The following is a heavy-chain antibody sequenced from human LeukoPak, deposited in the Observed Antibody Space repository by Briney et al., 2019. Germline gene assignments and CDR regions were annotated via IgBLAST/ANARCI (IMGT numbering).Heavy chain of an antibody. D-gene: IGHD6-13*01. J-gene: IGHJ3*02. Sequence: PSVKVSCNASGYTFTGYYMHWVRQAPVQGVEWMGWINPNSGGTNYAQKFQGRVTMTRDTSISTAYMELSRLRSDDTAVYYCARESSPGTAIADAFDICGQGTMVTVSS. CDR3: ARESSPGTAIADAFDI. CDR2: INPNSGGT. CDR1: GYTFTGYY. V-gene: IGHV1-2*02.